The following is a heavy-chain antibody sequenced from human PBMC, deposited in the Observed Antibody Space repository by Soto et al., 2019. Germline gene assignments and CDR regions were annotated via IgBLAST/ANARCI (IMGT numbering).Heavy chain of an antibody. CDR1: GFTISDVW. CDR3: TTDSHLSTTRVFFDF. CDR2: IKSRIDGRTT. D-gene: IGHD1-1*01. V-gene: IGHV3-15*07. J-gene: IGHJ4*01. Sequence: EVQLVESGGGLVKTGGTLRLSCAASGFTISDVWLNWVRQAPGKGLEWVGRIKSRIDGRTTEFAAAVRGRFDISRDESQNTVYLEIKSLQIEDTAVYYCTTDSHLSTTRVFFDFWGHGPLVIVSS.